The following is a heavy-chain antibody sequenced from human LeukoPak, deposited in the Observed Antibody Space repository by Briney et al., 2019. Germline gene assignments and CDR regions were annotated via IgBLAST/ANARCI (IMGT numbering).Heavy chain of an antibody. CDR2: IFHGEST. J-gene: IGHJ4*02. CDR3: AREDGTGSYDY. D-gene: IGHD1-26*01. Sequence: SETLSLTCAVSGGSISSGDYSWSWIRQPPGKGLDWIGYIFHGESTYYNPSLKSRVTISIDRTKDQFSLKRSSVTAADTAMYYCAREDGTGSYDYWGQGTLVTVSS. CDR1: GGSISSGDYS. V-gene: IGHV4-30-2*01.